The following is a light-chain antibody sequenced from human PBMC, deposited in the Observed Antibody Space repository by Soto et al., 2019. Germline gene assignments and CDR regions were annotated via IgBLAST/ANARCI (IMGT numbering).Light chain of an antibody. CDR1: SGSIASGY. CDR3: QSSDGNNMV. V-gene: IGLV6-57*02. CDR2: EDN. Sequence: NFMLPQPHSVSESPGKTVTISCTGSSGSIASGYVQWYQQRPGSAPTTLIYEDNQRPAGVPDRFSGSIDSSSNSASLTISGLRPEDEADYYCQSSDGNNMVFGGGTKLTVL. J-gene: IGLJ2*01.